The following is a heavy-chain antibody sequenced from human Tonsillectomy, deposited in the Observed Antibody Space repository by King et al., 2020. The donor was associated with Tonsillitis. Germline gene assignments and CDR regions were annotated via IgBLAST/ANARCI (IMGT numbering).Heavy chain of an antibody. CDR2: ISGDGGNT. J-gene: IGHJ4*02. CDR3: AKDIRYGDSPEYFDY. CDR1: GFTFDDYA. D-gene: IGHD4-17*01. V-gene: IGHV3-43*02. Sequence: VQLVESGGGVVQPGGSLRLSCAASGFTFDDYAMHWVRQAPGKGLEWVSLISGDGGNTYYADSVKGRFTISRDNSKNSLYLQMNSLRTEDTALYYCAKDIRYGDSPEYFDYWGQGTLVTVCS.